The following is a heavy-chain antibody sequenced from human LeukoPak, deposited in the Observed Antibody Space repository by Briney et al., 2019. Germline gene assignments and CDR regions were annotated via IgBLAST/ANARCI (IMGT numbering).Heavy chain of an antibody. J-gene: IGHJ4*02. CDR3: CGAYYYGSGSYYFDY. D-gene: IGHD3-10*01. CDR2: IYHSGST. Sequence: PSETLSLTCAVSGGSTSSSNWWSWVRQPPGKGLEWIGEIYHSGSTNYNPSLKSRVTISVDKSKNQFSLKLSSVTAADTAVYYCCGAYYYGSGSYYFDYWGQGTLVTVSS. CDR1: GGSTSSSNW. V-gene: IGHV4-4*02.